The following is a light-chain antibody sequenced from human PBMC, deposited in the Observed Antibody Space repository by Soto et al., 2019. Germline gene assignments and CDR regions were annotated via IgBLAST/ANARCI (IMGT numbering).Light chain of an antibody. CDR2: AAS. J-gene: IGKJ4*01. CDR3: QQVNNYPLT. CDR1: QGLSSY. V-gene: IGKV1-9*01. Sequence: IQLTQSPSSLSASVGDRVTITCRASQGLSSYLAWYQQKPGKAPKLLIYAASTLHSGVPSRFSGSESGTHFTLTISSLQPEDFGTYYCQQVNNYPLTFGGGTKVEIK.